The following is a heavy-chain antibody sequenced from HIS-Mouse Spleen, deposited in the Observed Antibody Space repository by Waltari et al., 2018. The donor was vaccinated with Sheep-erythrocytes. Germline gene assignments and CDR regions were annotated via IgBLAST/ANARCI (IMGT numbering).Heavy chain of an antibody. CDR3: ARDQGDSGSYYYYYGMDV. D-gene: IGHD1-26*01. J-gene: IGHJ6*02. CDR1: GFTFSSYR. V-gene: IGHV3-21*01. CDR2: ISSSSSYI. Sequence: EVQLVESGGGLVKPGGSLRLSCAASGFTFSSYRMNWVRQAPGKGLEWVSSISSSSSYIYYADSVKGRFTISRDNAKNSLYLQMNSLRAEDTAVYYCARDQGDSGSYYYYYGMDVWGQGTTVTVSS.